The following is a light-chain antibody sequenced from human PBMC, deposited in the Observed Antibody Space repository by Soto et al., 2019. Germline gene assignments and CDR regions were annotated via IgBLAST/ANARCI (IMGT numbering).Light chain of an antibody. CDR3: SSFASTHTLV. J-gene: IGLJ1*01. CDR2: EVS. CDR1: SSDVGGYNY. V-gene: IGLV2-14*01. Sequence: QSALTQPASVSGSPGQSITISCTGTSSDVGGYNYVSWYQQHPGKAPKVMIYEVSNRPSGVSNRFSDSKSGNTASLTISGLQAEDEADYYCSSFASTHTLVFGTGTKLTVL.